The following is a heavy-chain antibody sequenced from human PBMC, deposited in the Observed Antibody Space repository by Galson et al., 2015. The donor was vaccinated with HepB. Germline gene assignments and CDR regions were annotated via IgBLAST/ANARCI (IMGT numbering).Heavy chain of an antibody. J-gene: IGHJ4*02. CDR1: GFTFSRSV. V-gene: IGHV3-33*01. Sequence: SLRLSCAASGFTFSRSVMHWVRQAPGKGLEWVAVIWYDGTIRYYGDFVKGRLTISRDNSKNTLYLQMDSLRVGDTAHYYCARDRGIPEYYFDLWGPGTLVTVSS. CDR2: IWYDGTIR. CDR3: ARDRGIPEYYFDL. D-gene: IGHD2-2*01.